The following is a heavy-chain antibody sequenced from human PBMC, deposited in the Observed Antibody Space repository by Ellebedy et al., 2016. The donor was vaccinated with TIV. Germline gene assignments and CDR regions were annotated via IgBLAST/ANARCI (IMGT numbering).Heavy chain of an antibody. CDR1: GFIFSGSW. D-gene: IGHD2-21*02. J-gene: IGHJ4*02. V-gene: IGHV3-7*03. CDR2: IHQDGSDE. Sequence: GESLKISCAASGFIFSGSWMTWVRQAPGKGLEWVANIHQDGSDEYYVDSVKGRFTISRDNAKNSLYLQMNSLRAEDTAMYYCARDVAPVGQVTFDCWGQGTLVTVSS. CDR3: ARDVAPVGQVTFDC.